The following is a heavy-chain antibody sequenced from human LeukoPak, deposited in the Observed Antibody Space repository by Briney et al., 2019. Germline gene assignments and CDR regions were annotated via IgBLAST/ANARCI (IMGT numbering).Heavy chain of an antibody. Sequence: GGSLRLSCAASGLTVSSNYMSWVRQAPGRGLEWVASIDDTGTHYAASVKGRFDISRDISKNTVSLHLNNVRADDTGLYFCARESGSLTKVTYYGLDIWGPGTTVAVTS. J-gene: IGHJ6*02. CDR2: IDDTGT. D-gene: IGHD3-3*01. CDR1: GLTVSSNY. V-gene: IGHV3-66*01. CDR3: ARESGSLTKVTYYGLDI.